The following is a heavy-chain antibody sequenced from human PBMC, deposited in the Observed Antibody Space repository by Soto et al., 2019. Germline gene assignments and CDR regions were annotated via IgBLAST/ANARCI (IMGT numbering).Heavy chain of an antibody. D-gene: IGHD1-1*01. J-gene: IGHJ4*02. V-gene: IGHV3-23*01. CDR1: GFSFSSYG. CDR2: TRGTGDTT. Sequence: PGGSMRLSCAASGFSFSSYGMHGVRQDPGKGLEWVSGTRGTGDTTSYADSVKGRFTISRDNSKNTLYLQMSSLRAEDTAIYYCAKLDEASGLLESYIDYWGQGTLVTVSS. CDR3: AKLDEASGLLESYIDY.